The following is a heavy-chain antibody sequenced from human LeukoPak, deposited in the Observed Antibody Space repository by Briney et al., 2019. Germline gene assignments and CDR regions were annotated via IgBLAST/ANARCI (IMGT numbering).Heavy chain of an antibody. D-gene: IGHD6-6*01. CDR2: ISYDGSNK. J-gene: IGHJ4*02. V-gene: IGHV3-30*03. CDR3: AREEDSSIVDY. CDR1: GFTFSSYG. Sequence: GGSLRLSCAASGFTFSSYGMHWVRQAPGKGLEWVAVISYDGSNKYYADSVKGRFTISRDNSKNTLYLQMNSLRAEDTAVYYCAREEDSSIVDYWGQGTLVTVSS.